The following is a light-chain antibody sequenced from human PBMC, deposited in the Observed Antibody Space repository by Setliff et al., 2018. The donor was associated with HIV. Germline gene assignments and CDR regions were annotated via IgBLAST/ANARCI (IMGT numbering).Light chain of an antibody. J-gene: IGLJ3*02. Sequence: QSVLTQPASVSGSPGQSITISCTGTSSDVGSYNFVSWYQQHPGKVPKLMIYEVIKRPSGVSNRFSGSNSGNTASLTISGLQAEDEAHYYCCSYAGNIDWVFGGGTKVTVL. CDR1: SSDVGSYNF. V-gene: IGLV2-23*02. CDR2: EVI. CDR3: CSYAGNIDWV.